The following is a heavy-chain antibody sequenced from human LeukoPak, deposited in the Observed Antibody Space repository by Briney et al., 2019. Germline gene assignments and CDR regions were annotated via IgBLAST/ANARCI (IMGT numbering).Heavy chain of an antibody. CDR3: ARVGNSGYDLNWFDP. V-gene: IGHV3-30*02. Sequence: GGSLRLSCAASGFTFSSYGMHWVRQAPGKGLEWVAFIRYDGSNKYYADSVKGRFTISRDNSKNTLYLQMDSLRAEDTAVYYCARVGNSGYDLNWFDPWGQGTLVTVSS. CDR2: IRYDGSNK. D-gene: IGHD5-12*01. J-gene: IGHJ5*02. CDR1: GFTFSSYG.